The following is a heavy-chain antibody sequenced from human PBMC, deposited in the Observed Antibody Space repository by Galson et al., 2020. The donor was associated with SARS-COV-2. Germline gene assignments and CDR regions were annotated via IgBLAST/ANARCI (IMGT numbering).Heavy chain of an antibody. J-gene: IGHJ4*02. D-gene: IGHD4-4*01. CDR3: ARADSHDYSNYPGDDY. V-gene: IGHV1-18*01. Sequence: ASVKVSCKASGYTFTSYGISWVRQAPGQGLERMGWISAYNGNTNYAQKLQGRVTMTTDTSTSTAYMELRSLRSDDTAVYYCARADSHDYSNYPGDDYWGQGTLVTVSS. CDR2: ISAYNGNT. CDR1: GYTFTSYG.